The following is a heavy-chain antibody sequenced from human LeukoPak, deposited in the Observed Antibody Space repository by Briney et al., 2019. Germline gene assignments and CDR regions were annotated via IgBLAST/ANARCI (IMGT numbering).Heavy chain of an antibody. V-gene: IGHV3-23*01. CDR1: RFTFNSYA. D-gene: IGHD4/OR15-4a*01. Sequence: GGSLRLSCAASRFTFNSYAMSWVRQAPGKGLEWVSVIGGSNGITFYVGSVKGRFTISRDNSKDTLYLQMNSLRAEDTAVYYCAKESGALGAPLYDYWGQGILVTGSS. J-gene: IGHJ4*02. CDR3: AKESGALGAPLYDY. CDR2: IGGSNGIT.